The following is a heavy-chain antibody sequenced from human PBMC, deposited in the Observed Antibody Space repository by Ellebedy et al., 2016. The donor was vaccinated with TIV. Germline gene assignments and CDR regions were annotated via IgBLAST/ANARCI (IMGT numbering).Heavy chain of an antibody. J-gene: IGHJ4*02. Sequence: AASVKVSCKASGYTFTGYYIHWVRQAPGQGLEWVAWINPNSGDTAYAQNLQGRVTVTGDTSISTAYMELRRLISDETAVYYCVRDLTNYGSSSYWGQGTLVTVSS. CDR3: VRDLTNYGSSSY. CDR1: GYTFTGYY. D-gene: IGHD3-22*01. CDR2: INPNSGDT. V-gene: IGHV1-2*02.